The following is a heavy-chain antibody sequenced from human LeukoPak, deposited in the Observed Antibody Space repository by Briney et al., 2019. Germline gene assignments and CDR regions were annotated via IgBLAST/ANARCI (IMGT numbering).Heavy chain of an antibody. V-gene: IGHV4-59*01. CDR3: ARSRVRGAFDI. Sequence: SETLSLTCTVSGGSISSYYWSWIRQPPGKGLEWIGYIYYSGSTNYNPSLKSRVTISVDTSKNQFSLKLSSVTAADTAVYYCARSRVRGAFDIRGQGTMVTVSS. CDR2: IYYSGST. D-gene: IGHD3-10*01. J-gene: IGHJ3*02. CDR1: GGSISSYY.